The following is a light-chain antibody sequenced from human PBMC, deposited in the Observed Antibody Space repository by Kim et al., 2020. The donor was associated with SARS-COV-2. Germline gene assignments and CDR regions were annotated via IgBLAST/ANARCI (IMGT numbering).Light chain of an antibody. CDR1: SSNIGSYF. V-gene: IGLV1-44*01. Sequence: PGQRVTIPLSGSSSNIGSYFVNWYQQFPGKAPKLLIYGNDQRPSEVPDRFSASKSGTSASLAISGLQSEDEADYYCASWDDSLNGLFGGGTKLTVL. CDR3: ASWDDSLNGL. CDR2: GND. J-gene: IGLJ2*01.